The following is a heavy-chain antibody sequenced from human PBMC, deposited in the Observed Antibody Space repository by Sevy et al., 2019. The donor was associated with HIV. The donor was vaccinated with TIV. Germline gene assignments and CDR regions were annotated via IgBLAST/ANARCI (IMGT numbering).Heavy chain of an antibody. Sequence: GSLRLSCAASGFTFNIYGMHWVRQAPGKGLEWVAVIWKDGHNKFYADSVRGRFTFSRDNSRSTLSLQMDSLRVKDTAVYYCVREKGPFTAFDIWGQGTMVTVSS. CDR3: VREKGPFTAFDI. D-gene: IGHD3-16*01. J-gene: IGHJ3*02. CDR2: IWKDGHNK. V-gene: IGHV3-33*04. CDR1: GFTFNIYG.